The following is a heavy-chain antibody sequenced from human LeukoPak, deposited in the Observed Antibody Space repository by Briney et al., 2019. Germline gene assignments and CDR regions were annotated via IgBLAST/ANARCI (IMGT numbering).Heavy chain of an antibody. D-gene: IGHD6-19*01. Sequence: PSVTLSLTGAVSGGSISGGYWSWIRQPPGKGLEWIANWRYDGSPNYTPSLESRATISLDTSKNQFSLRLTSVTAADTDVYYCVVTQKWLAFDYWGQGILVTVCS. CDR2: WRYDGSP. J-gene: IGHJ4*02. CDR3: VVTQKWLAFDY. CDR1: GGSISGGY. V-gene: IGHV4-59*08.